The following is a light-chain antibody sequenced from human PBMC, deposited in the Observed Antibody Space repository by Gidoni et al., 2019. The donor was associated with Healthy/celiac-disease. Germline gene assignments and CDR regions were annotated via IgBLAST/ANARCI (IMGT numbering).Light chain of an antibody. V-gene: IGKV1-5*03. CDR3: QQYNSPWT. Sequence: DIQMTQSPSTLSASVGDRVTITCRASQSISSWLAWYQQQPGNAPKLLIYNASSLESGVPSRFSGSGSGTEFTLTISSLQPDDFATYYCQQYNSPWTFGQGTKVEIK. CDR1: QSISSW. J-gene: IGKJ1*01. CDR2: NAS.